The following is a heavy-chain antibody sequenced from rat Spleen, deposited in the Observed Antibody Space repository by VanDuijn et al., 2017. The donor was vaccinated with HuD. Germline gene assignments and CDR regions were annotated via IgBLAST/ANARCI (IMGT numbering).Heavy chain of an antibody. J-gene: IGHJ2*01. Sequence: EVQLVESGGGLVQPGRSMKLSCAASGFTFSNYYMAWVRQAPTKGLEWVAYISTGGGNTYYRDAVKGRFTISRDNAKSTLYLQMDSLRSEDTATYYCARRSYGYDSFDYWGQGVMVTVSS. D-gene: IGHD1-7*01. CDR3: ARRSYGYDSFDY. V-gene: IGHV5-25*01. CDR2: ISTGGGNT. CDR1: GFTFSNYY.